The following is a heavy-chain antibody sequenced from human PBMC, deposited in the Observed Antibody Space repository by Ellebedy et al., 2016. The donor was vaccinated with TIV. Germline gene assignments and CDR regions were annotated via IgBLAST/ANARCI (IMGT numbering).Heavy chain of an antibody. J-gene: IGHJ4*02. CDR1: GGPITSEAYY. CDR2: SDYSGSP. CDR3: ARGGSTVRGVIGY. V-gene: IGHV4-31*03. Sequence: MPSETLSLTCTVPGGPITSEAYYWSWMRQYPGKGPEWIGCSDYSGSPNYNSSLKGRVEISIDKSTNQFSLKLTSVTAADTAVYFCARGGSTVRGVIGYWGQGTLVTVSS. D-gene: IGHD3-10*01.